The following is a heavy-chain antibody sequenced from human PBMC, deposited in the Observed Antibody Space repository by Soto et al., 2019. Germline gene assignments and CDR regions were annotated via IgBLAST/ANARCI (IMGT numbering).Heavy chain of an antibody. CDR3: ARGGNPIDY. V-gene: IGHV1-18*01. CDR1: GYTFTNFG. J-gene: IGHJ4*02. CDR2: ISAYNGNT. Sequence: QVQLVQSGAEVKKPGASVKVSCKASGYTFTNFGISWVRQAPGQGLEWMGWISAYNGNTNYAQNFQARVTTTTATTTSTASMEPTSLSSDDTAVYYCARGGNPIDYWGQGTLVTVSS. D-gene: IGHD3-16*01.